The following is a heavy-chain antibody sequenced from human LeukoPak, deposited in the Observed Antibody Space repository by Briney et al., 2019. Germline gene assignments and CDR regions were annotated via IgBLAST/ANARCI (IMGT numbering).Heavy chain of an antibody. V-gene: IGHV3-74*01. Sequence: GGPLRLSCAASGFTFSSYWMHWARQAPGKGLVWVSRINSDGSSTSYADSVKGRFTISRDNAKNTLYLQMNSLRAEDTAVYYCARDLLDAVAGSSFDYWGQGNMVTVSS. D-gene: IGHD6-19*01. CDR2: INSDGSST. CDR3: ARDLLDAVAGSSFDY. J-gene: IGHJ4*02. CDR1: GFTFSSYW.